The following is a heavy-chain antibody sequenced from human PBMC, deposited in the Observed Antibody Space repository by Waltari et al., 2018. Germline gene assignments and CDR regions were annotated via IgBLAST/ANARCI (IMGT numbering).Heavy chain of an antibody. J-gene: IGHJ4*02. CDR1: GFTFRSYW. Sequence: EVQLVESGGGLVQPGGSLRLSCAASGFTFRSYWSSWARQAPGKGLEWVANIKQDGSEKYYVDSVKGRFTISRDNAKNSLYLQMNSLRAEDTAVYYCAILYDSSGYFDYWGQGTLVTVSS. V-gene: IGHV3-7*01. CDR2: IKQDGSEK. D-gene: IGHD3-22*01. CDR3: AILYDSSGYFDY.